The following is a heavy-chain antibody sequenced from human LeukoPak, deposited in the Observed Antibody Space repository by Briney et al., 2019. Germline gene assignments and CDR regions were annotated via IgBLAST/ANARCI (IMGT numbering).Heavy chain of an antibody. D-gene: IGHD1-26*01. Sequence: ASVKVSCKASGYTFTGYYMHWVRQAPGQGLEWMGWINPNSGGTNYAQKFQGRVTMTRDTSISTAYMELSRLRSDDTAVYYCARDLGIVGARAFDYWGQGTLVTVSS. CDR2: INPNSGGT. V-gene: IGHV1-2*02. CDR1: GYTFTGYY. CDR3: ARDLGIVGARAFDY. J-gene: IGHJ4*02.